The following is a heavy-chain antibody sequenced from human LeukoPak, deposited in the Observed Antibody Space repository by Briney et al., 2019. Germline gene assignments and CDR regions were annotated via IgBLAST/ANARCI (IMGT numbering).Heavy chain of an antibody. CDR3: ARRVVTASPYFDY. CDR1: GYTFTGYY. J-gene: IGHJ4*02. Sequence: ASVKVSCKASGYTFTGYYTHWVRQAPGQGLEWMGWINPNSGGTNYAQKFQGRVTMTRDTSISTAYMELSRLRSDDTAVYYCARRVVTASPYFDYWGQGTLVTVSS. CDR2: INPNSGGT. D-gene: IGHD2-21*02. V-gene: IGHV1-2*02.